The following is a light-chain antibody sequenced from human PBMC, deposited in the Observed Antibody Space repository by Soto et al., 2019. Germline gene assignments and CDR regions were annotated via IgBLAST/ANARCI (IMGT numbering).Light chain of an antibody. J-gene: IGLJ2*01. CDR1: SSDVGGYNF. Sequence: QSVLTQPPSASGSPGQSVTISCTGASSDVGGYNFVSWYQQHPGKAPKLMIYDVTKRPSGVPDRFSGSKSGNTASLTVSGLQADDEADFYCSSYAGSSVPVAFGGGTKLTGL. CDR2: DVT. V-gene: IGLV2-8*01. CDR3: SSYAGSSVPVA.